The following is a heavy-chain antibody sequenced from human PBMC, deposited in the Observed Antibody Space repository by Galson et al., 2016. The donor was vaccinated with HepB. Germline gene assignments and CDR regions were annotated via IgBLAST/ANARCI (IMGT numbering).Heavy chain of an antibody. CDR1: GYTLSEFP. CDR3: ATGEWGSSWEY. J-gene: IGHJ4*02. V-gene: IGHV1-24*01. Sequence: SVKVSCKVSGYTLSEFPMHWVRQAPGKGLEWMGSFDPEDGETIYAQKFQGRVTMTEDTSTYTAYMELSSLRSEDTAVYYCATGEWGSSWEYWGQGTLVTVSS. D-gene: IGHD6-13*01. CDR2: FDPEDGET.